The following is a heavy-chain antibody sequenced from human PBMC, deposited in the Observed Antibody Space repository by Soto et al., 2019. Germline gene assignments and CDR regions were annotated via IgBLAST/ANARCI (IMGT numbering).Heavy chain of an antibody. CDR3: ARSYCGGDCYSDSYYYYYYGMDV. Sequence: GESLKISCNGSGYSFTSYWIGWVRQMPGKGLEWMGIIYPGDSDTRYSPSFQGQVTISADKSISTAYLQWSSLKASDTAMYYCARSYCGGDCYSDSYYYYYYGMDVWGQGTTVTV. J-gene: IGHJ6*02. D-gene: IGHD2-21*02. V-gene: IGHV5-51*01. CDR2: IYPGDSDT. CDR1: GYSFTSYW.